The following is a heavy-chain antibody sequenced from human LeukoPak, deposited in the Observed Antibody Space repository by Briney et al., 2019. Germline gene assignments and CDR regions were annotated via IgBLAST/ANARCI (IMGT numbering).Heavy chain of an antibody. CDR2: ISGSGGTI. CDR3: ARDRGLTLFYYGLDV. D-gene: IGHD3-9*01. J-gene: IGHJ6*02. CDR1: GFIFSNYE. Sequence: GESLKISCAASGFIFSNYEMVWVRQAPGKGLEWLSYISGSGGTIYYADSVKGRFTISRDNAKNSLYLQMNSLRVEDTAVYYCARDRGLTLFYYGLDVWGRGTTVTVSS. V-gene: IGHV3-48*03.